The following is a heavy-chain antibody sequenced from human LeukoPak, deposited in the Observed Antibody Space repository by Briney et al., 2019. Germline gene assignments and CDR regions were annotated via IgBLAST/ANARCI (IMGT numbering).Heavy chain of an antibody. Sequence: PSGTLSLTCAVSGGSISSSNWWSWVRQPPGKGLEWIGEIYHSGSTNYSPSLKSRVTISVDKSKNQFSLKLSSVTAADTAVYYCARNDYGVRGWFDPWGQGTLVTVSS. V-gene: IGHV4-4*02. J-gene: IGHJ5*02. CDR2: IYHSGST. CDR3: ARNDYGVRGWFDP. CDR1: GGSISSSNW. D-gene: IGHD4-17*01.